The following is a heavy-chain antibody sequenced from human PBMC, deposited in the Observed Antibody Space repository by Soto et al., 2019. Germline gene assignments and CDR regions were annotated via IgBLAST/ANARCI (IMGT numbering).Heavy chain of an antibody. J-gene: IGHJ6*02. CDR3: TRAHIVVVPAAIRYYYYGMDV. CDR2: IIPIFGTA. CDR1: GGTFSSYA. D-gene: IGHD2-2*02. Sequence: QVQLVQSGAEVKKPGSSVKVSCKASGGTFSSYAISWVRQAPGQGLEWMGGIIPIFGTANYAQKFEGRVTITADESTSTAYMELSSLRSEDTAVYYCTRAHIVVVPAAIRYYYYGMDVWGQGTTVTVSS. V-gene: IGHV1-69*01.